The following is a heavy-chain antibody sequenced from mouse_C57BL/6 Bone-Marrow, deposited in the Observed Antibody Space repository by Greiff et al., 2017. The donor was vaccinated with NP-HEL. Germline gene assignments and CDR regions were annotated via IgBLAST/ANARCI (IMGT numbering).Heavy chain of an antibody. CDR1: GFSLTSYG. J-gene: IGHJ4*01. V-gene: IGHV2-2*01. CDR2: IWSGGST. Sequence: QVQLQQSGPGLVQPSQSLSITCTVSGFSLTSYGVHWVRQSPGKGLEWLGVIWSGGSTVYNAAFISRLSISKDNSKSQVFFKMNSLQADDTAIYYCARSYFMDYWGQGTSVTVSS. CDR3: ARSYFMDY.